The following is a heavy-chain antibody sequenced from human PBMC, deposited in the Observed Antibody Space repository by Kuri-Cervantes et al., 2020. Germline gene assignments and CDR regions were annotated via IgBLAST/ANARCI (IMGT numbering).Heavy chain of an antibody. CDR1: GGSISSSSYY. CDR3: ARSGDGDWYYFDY. V-gene: IGHV4-39*07. CDR2: IYYSGST. Sequence: LSCTVSGGSISSSSYYWGWIRQPPGKGLEWIGSIYYSGSTNYNPSLKSRVTISVDTSKNQFSLKLSSVTAADTAVYYCARSGDGDWYYFDYWGQGTLVTVSS. D-gene: IGHD3/OR15-3a*01. J-gene: IGHJ4*02.